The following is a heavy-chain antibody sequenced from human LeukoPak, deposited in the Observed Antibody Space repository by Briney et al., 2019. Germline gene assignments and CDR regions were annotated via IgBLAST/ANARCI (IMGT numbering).Heavy chain of an antibody. CDR3: ATDLAGYSSGEGY. V-gene: IGHV1-8*02. D-gene: IGHD6-19*01. CDR1: GGTFSSYA. Sequence: ASVKVSCKASGGTFSSYAISWVRQAPGQGLEWMGWMNPNSGNTGYAQKFQGRVTMTRDTSISTAYMELSSLRSEDTAVYYCATDLAGYSSGEGYWGQGTLVTVSS. J-gene: IGHJ4*02. CDR2: MNPNSGNT.